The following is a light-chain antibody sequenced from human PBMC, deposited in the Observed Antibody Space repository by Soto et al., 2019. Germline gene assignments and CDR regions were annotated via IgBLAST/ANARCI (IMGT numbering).Light chain of an antibody. CDR3: KQYNNWPIT. J-gene: IGKJ5*01. V-gene: IGKV3-15*01. CDR1: QSVSST. CDR2: GAY. Sequence: DILMTRSPATLSVSPADIATLSGKASQSVSSTLAWYQQKPGQDNRLLIYGAYTRATGIKARFSGSGSGTEFTLTISSMQPEDFAAYYCKQYNNWPIT.